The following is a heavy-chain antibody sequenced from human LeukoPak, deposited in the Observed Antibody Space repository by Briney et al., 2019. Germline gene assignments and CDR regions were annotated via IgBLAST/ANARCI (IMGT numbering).Heavy chain of an antibody. V-gene: IGHV4-39*07. J-gene: IGHJ3*02. CDR1: GGSISSSSYH. CDR3: ARGLVGATPTDAFDI. CDR2: IYYSGST. Sequence: SETLSLTCTVSGGSISSSSYHWGWIRQPPGKGLEWIGSIYYSGSTYYNPSLKSRVTISVDRSKNQFSLKLSSVTAADTAVYYCARGLVGATPTDAFDIWGQGTMVTVSS. D-gene: IGHD1-26*01.